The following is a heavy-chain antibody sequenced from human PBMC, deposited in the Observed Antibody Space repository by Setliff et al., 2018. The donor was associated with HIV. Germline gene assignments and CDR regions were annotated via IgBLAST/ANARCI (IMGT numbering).Heavy chain of an antibody. V-gene: IGHV4-34*01. CDR1: GGSFSGYY. Sequence: SETLSLTCAVYGGSFSGYYWSWIRQPPGKGLEWIGEFYYSWNTYYNPSLKSRVTISVDTSKNQFSLKLTSVTAADTAIYYCARGVNFDYWGQGTQVTVSS. CDR2: FYYSWNT. CDR3: ARGVNFDY. J-gene: IGHJ4*02.